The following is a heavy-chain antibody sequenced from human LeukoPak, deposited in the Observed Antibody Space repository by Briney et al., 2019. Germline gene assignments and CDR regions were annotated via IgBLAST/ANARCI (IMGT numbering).Heavy chain of an antibody. J-gene: IGHJ4*02. CDR3: ARRSGSSGYDWRY. V-gene: IGHV1-46*01. CDR2: INPSDGST. CDR1: GYIFTNYY. Sequence: GASVKVSCKASGYIFTNYYMHWVRQAPGQGLEWMGIINPSDGSTSYAQKFQGRVTMTRDTSISTAYMELSRLRSDDTAVYYCARRSGSSGYDWRYWGQGTLVTVSS. D-gene: IGHD5-12*01.